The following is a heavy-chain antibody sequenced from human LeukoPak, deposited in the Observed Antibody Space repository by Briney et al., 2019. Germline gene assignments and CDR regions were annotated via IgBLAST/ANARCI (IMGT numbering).Heavy chain of an antibody. V-gene: IGHV3-30*02. CDR2: IRYDGSNK. Sequence: GGSLRLSCAASGFTFSTYGMHWIRQAPGKGLEWVAFIRYDGSNKYYADSVKGRFTISRDNSKNTLYLQMNSLRAEDTAVYYCARDTYSNYHSDYWGQGTLVTVSS. CDR3: ARDTYSNYHSDY. D-gene: IGHD4-11*01. CDR1: GFTFSTYG. J-gene: IGHJ4*02.